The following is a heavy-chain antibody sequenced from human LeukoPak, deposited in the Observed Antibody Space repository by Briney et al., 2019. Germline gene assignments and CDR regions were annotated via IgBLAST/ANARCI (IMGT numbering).Heavy chain of an antibody. CDR3: ARDLYSSRTNDAFVI. J-gene: IGHJ3*02. Sequence: ETLSLTCTVSGGSISSSNYYWGWIRPPPGKGLEWIGSIYHSGSTYYYPSLKSRVTISVDTSKDQFSLKLSSVTAADTAVYYWARDLYSSRTNDAFVIWGRGTMVTVSS. D-gene: IGHD6-13*01. CDR1: GGSISSSNYY. V-gene: IGHV4-39*07. CDR2: IYHSGST.